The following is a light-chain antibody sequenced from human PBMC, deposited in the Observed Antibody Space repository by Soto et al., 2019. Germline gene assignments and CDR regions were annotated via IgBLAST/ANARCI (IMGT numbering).Light chain of an antibody. CDR1: QSISSY. CDR3: QQSYSTPPH. V-gene: IGKV1-39*01. CDR2: AAS. J-gene: IGKJ4*01. Sequence: DIQMTQSPSSLSESVGDRVTITCRASQSISSYLNWYQQKPGKAPKLLIYAASSLQSGVPSRFSGSGSGTDFTLTISSLQPEDFATYYCQQSYSTPPHFGGGTKVEIK.